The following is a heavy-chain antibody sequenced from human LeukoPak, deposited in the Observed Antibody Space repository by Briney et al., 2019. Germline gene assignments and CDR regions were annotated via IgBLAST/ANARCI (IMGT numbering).Heavy chain of an antibody. CDR1: GLTFSSYA. Sequence: GGSLRLSCAASGLTFSSYAMGWVRQAPGKGLEWVSTFSGSGSSTYYADSVKGRFTISRDNSKNTLYIQMNSLRAEDTAVYYCAKAGSVAGSNWYFDLWGRGTLVSVSS. J-gene: IGHJ2*01. CDR3: AKAGSVAGSNWYFDL. V-gene: IGHV3-23*01. D-gene: IGHD6-19*01. CDR2: FSGSGSST.